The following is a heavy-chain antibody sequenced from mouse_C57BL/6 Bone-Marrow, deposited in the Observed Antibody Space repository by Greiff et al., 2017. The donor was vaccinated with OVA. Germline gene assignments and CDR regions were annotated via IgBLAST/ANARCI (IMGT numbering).Heavy chain of an antibody. V-gene: IGHV10-1*01. CDR2: IRSKSNNYAT. Sequence: EVQLVESGGGLVQPKGSLKLSCAASGFSFTTYAMNWVRQAPGKGLEWVALIRSKSNNYATYYADSVKDRFTISRDDSESMLYLQMNNVKTEDTAMYYCVSGGLRFDYWGQGTTLTVSS. D-gene: IGHD2-4*01. J-gene: IGHJ2*01. CDR3: VSGGLRFDY. CDR1: GFSFTTYA.